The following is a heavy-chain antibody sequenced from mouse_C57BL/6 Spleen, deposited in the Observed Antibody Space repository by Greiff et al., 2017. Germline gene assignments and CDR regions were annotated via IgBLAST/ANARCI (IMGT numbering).Heavy chain of an antibody. Sequence: VQLQQPGAELVRPGTSVKLSCKASGYTFTSYWMHWVKQRPGQGLEWIGVIDPSDSYTNYNQKFKGKATLTVDTSSSTAYMQLSSLTSEDSAVYYCARTSLSCPFAYWGQGTLVTVSA. CDR3: ARTSLSCPFAY. V-gene: IGHV1-59*01. CDR1: GYTFTSYW. J-gene: IGHJ3*01. CDR2: IDPSDSYT. D-gene: IGHD3-3*01.